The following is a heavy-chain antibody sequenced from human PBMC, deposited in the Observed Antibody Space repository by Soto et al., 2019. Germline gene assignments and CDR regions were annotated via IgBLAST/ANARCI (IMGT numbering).Heavy chain of an antibody. D-gene: IGHD4-17*01. CDR1: GGSFSGHY. J-gene: IGHJ4*02. CDR2: INHSGST. Sequence: PSETLSLTCAVYGGSFSGHYWSWIRQPLGKGLEWIGEINHSGSTNYNPSLKSRVTISVDTSKNQFSLKLSSVTAADTAVYYCARDLSYGDNRVYFDYWGQGTLVTVSS. V-gene: IGHV4-34*01. CDR3: ARDLSYGDNRVYFDY.